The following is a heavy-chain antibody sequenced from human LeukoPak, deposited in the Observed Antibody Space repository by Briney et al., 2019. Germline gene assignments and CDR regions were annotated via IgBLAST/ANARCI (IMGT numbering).Heavy chain of an antibody. D-gene: IGHD4-17*01. CDR3: ARVSYGDYYYYYMDV. CDR1: GGTFSSYA. Sequence: SVKVSCKASGGTFSSYAISWVRQAPGQGLEWMGGIIPIFGTANYAQKFQGRVTITADESTSTAYMELSSLRSEDTAVYYCARVSYGDYYYYYMDVWGKGTTVTISS. J-gene: IGHJ6*03. V-gene: IGHV1-69*13. CDR2: IIPIFGTA.